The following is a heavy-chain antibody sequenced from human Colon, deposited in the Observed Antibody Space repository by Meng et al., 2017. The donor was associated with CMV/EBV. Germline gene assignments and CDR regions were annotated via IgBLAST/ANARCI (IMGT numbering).Heavy chain of an antibody. CDR1: GLTFSKYG. V-gene: IGHV3-30*02. CDR3: ARDPRRRDFWSGYPRYYYYYGMDV. Sequence: GESLKISCVASGLTFSKYGMHWVRQAPGKGLEWVAFIRFNGNNDSYIDSVKGRFTISRDNSKNTLYLQMNSLRAEDTAVYYCARDPRRRDFWSGYPRYYYYYGMDVWGQGTTVTVSS. CDR2: IRFNGNND. D-gene: IGHD3-3*01. J-gene: IGHJ6*02.